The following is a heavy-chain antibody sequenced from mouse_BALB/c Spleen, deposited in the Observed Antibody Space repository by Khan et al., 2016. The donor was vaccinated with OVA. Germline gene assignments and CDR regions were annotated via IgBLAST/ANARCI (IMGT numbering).Heavy chain of an antibody. J-gene: IGHJ2*01. V-gene: IGHV5-17*02. D-gene: IGHD1-1*01. Sequence: EVELVESGGGLVQPGGSRKLSCAASGFTFSSYGMHWVRQTPEKGLEWVAYISGDSSTIYYADTVKGRFTISRDKPKNTLFLQMPSLRSEDTAMYYCTRSYYYGYYFDYWGQGTTLTVSS. CDR3: TRSYYYGYYFDY. CDR1: GFTFSSYG. CDR2: ISGDSSTI.